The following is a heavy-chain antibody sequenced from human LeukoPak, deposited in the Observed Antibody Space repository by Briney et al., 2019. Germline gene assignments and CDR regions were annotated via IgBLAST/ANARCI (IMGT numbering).Heavy chain of an antibody. J-gene: IGHJ5*02. V-gene: IGHV3-53*01. D-gene: IGHD3-22*01. CDR1: AFTVSSNY. Sequence: PGGSLTLSCAASAFTVSSNYMSCVSQARGNGLESVSVIYSGGSTYYADSVKGRFTISRDNSKNTLYLQMNSLRAEDTAVYYCALYYYDSSGYYNWFDPWGQGTLVTVSS. CDR3: ALYYYDSSGYYNWFDP. CDR2: IYSGGST.